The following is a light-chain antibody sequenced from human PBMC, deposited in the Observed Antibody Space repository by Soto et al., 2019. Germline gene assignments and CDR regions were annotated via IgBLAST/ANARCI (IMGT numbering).Light chain of an antibody. CDR2: GAS. V-gene: IGKV3-20*01. CDR3: QQYGGLPDS. Sequence: EIVLTQSPGTLYSSPGERATLSCRASQSVRSNYLAWYLQKPGQAPRHLLYGASSRATGIPDRFSGTGSGTDVTLASRGLEAEDFAVDSCQQYGGLPDSVGQWTKPEFK. J-gene: IGKJ2*01. CDR1: QSVRSNY.